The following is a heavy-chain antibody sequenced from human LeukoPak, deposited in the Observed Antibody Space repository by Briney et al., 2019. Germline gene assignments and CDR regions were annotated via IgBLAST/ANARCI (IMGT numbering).Heavy chain of an antibody. CDR3: ARDLYYDFPFDP. D-gene: IGHD3-3*01. Sequence: PSETLSLTCTVSGGSISSYYWSLIRLPAGKGLEWIGRIYTSGSTNYDPSLKSRVTMSVDTSKNQFSLKLSSVTAADTAVYYCARDLYYDFPFDPWGQGTLVTVSS. V-gene: IGHV4-4*07. CDR1: GGSISSYY. CDR2: IYTSGST. J-gene: IGHJ5*02.